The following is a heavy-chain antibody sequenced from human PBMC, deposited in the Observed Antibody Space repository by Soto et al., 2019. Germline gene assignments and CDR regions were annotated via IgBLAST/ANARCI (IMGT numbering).Heavy chain of an antibody. Sequence: SETLSLTCTVSGGSLSSGGYYWSWIRQHPGKGLEWIGYIYYSGSTYYNPSLKSRVTISVDTSKNQFSLKLSSVTAADTAVHYCARGREPLGYCSGGSCYSFDPWGQGTLVTVS. J-gene: IGHJ5*02. CDR2: IYYSGST. CDR3: ARGREPLGYCSGGSCYSFDP. V-gene: IGHV4-31*03. D-gene: IGHD2-15*01. CDR1: GGSLSSGGYY.